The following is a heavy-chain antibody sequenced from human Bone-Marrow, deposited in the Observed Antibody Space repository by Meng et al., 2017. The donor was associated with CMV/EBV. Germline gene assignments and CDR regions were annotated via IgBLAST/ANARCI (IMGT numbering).Heavy chain of an antibody. CDR1: GFTFSSYT. V-gene: IGHV3-30*04. Sequence: GESLKISCTASGFTFSSYTMHWVRQAPGKGLEWVAVMSFDGSNKYYADSVRGRFTISRDSSKNTLYLQMNSLRPEDRAVYYCARAPDFPYYIDYWGQGTLVTVSS. J-gene: IGHJ4*02. CDR3: ARAPDFPYYIDY. CDR2: MSFDGSNK.